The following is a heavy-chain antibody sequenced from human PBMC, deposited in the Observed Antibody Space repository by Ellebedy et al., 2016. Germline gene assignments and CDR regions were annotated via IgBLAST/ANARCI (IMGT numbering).Heavy chain of an antibody. CDR3: ARAGGDYGDSPGYFDY. CDR2: INPNSGGT. Sequence: ASVKVSCXASGYTFSGYYMHWVRQAPGQGPEWMGWINPNSGGTKYAQKFKGRVTISADKSINTAYMEVTSLTSEDTAMYYCARAGGDYGDSPGYFDYWGQGTLVTVSS. V-gene: IGHV1-2*02. J-gene: IGHJ4*02. D-gene: IGHD4-17*01. CDR1: GYTFSGYY.